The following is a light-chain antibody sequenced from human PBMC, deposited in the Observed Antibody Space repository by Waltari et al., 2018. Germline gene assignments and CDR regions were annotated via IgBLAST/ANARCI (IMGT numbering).Light chain of an antibody. CDR2: GAS. V-gene: IGKV3-15*01. CDR3: QQYKNWVWT. J-gene: IGKJ1*01. Sequence: EIVMTQSPATLSVSPGERATLSCRASQSVSSNLAWYQQKPGQAPRHLIYGASTRATGSPARFSGSGSGTEFTLTICSLQSEDFAVYHWQQYKNWVWTFGQGTKVEIK. CDR1: QSVSSN.